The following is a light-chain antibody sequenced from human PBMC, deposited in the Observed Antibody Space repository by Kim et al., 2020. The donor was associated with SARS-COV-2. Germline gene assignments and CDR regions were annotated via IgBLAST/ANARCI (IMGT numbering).Light chain of an antibody. CDR2: RNN. CDR1: SSNIGSNY. Sequence: QSVPTQPPSASGTPGQRVAISCSGSSSNIGSNYVYWYQQLPGTAPKLLIYRNNQRPSGVPDRFSGSKSGTSASLAISGLRSEDEADYYCATWDDSLSGSYVSGTGTKVTVL. CDR3: ATWDDSLSGSYV. J-gene: IGLJ1*01. V-gene: IGLV1-47*01.